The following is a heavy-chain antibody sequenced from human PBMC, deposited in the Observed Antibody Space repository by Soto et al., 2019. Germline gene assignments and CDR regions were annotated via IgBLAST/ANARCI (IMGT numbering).Heavy chain of an antibody. D-gene: IGHD1-26*01. CDR1: DDSINSDKYY. CDR3: ARGSGYTKMGATTDFDY. Sequence: PSETLSLTCSVSDDSINSDKYYWGWIRQPQGKGLEWIAYIYYSGSTNYNPSRKRRFTISVDTSKNQFSLKLSSVTAADTAVYYCARGSGYTKMGATTDFDYWGQGTLVTVSS. J-gene: IGHJ4*02. V-gene: IGHV4-30-4*08. CDR2: IYYSGST.